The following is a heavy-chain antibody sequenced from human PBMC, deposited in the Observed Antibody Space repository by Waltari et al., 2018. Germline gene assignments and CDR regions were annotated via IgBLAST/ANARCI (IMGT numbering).Heavy chain of an antibody. V-gene: IGHV1-46*01. D-gene: IGHD6-19*01. J-gene: IGHJ4*02. CDR3: ARASGSGWYLISDY. CDR2: INPSGGST. CDR1: GYTFTSYY. Sequence: QVQLVQSGAEVKKPGASVKVSCKASGYTFTSYYIHLFRQSPGKGLEWRGIINPSGGSTSYAQKFQGRVTMTRDTSTSTVYMELSSLRSEDTAVYYYARASGSGWYLISDYWGQGTLVTVSS.